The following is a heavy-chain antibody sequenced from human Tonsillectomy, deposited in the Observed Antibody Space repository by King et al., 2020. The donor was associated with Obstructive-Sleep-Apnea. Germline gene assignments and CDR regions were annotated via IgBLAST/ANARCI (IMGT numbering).Heavy chain of an antibody. D-gene: IGHD3-10*01. J-gene: IGHJ4*02. Sequence: VQLVESGGGLVQPGRSLRLSCAASGFTFDDYAMHWVRQAPGKGLEWVSGISWNSGSIGYADSVKGRFTISRDNAKNSLYLQMNSLRAEDTALYYCAKDIDPNYYGSGSSFDYWGQGTLVTVSS. V-gene: IGHV3-9*01. CDR1: GFTFDDYA. CDR3: AKDIDPNYYGSGSSFDY. CDR2: ISWNSGSI.